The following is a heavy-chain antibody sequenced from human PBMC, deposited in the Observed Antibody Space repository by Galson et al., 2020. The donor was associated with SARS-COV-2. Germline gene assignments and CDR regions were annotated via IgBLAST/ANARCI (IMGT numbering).Heavy chain of an antibody. Sequence: GESLKISCKASGYTFTSYYMHWVRQAPGQGLEWMGIINPSGGSTSYAQKFQGRVTMTRDTSTSTVYMELSSLRSEDTAVYYCATSYYYGMDVWGQGTTVTVSS. CDR2: INPSGGST. CDR1: GYTFTSYY. CDR3: ATSYYYGMDV. V-gene: IGHV1-46*01. J-gene: IGHJ6*02.